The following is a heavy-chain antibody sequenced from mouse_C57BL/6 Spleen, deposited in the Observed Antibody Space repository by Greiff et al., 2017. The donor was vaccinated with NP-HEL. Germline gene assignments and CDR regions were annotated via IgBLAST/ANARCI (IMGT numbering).Heavy chain of an antibody. CDR2: ISSGSSTI. CDR3: AREGDGYSWFAY. D-gene: IGHD2-3*01. CDR1: GFTFSDYG. Sequence: DVKLVESGGGLVKPGGSLKLSCAASGFTFSDYGMHWVRQAPEKGLEWVAYISSGSSTIYYADTVKGRFTISRDNAKNTLFLQMTSLRSEDTAMYYCAREGDGYSWFAYWGQGTLVTVSA. J-gene: IGHJ3*01. V-gene: IGHV5-17*01.